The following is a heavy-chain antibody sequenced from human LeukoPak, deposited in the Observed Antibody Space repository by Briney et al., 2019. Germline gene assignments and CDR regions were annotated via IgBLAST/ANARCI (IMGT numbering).Heavy chain of an antibody. CDR3: ANRGGYCSGGSCYSDY. J-gene: IGHJ4*02. CDR2: ISYDGSNK. Sequence: PGRSLRLSCAASGFTFSSYDMHWVSQAPGKGLEWVAVISYDGSNKYYADSVKGRFTISRDNSKNTLYLQMNSLRVDDTAVYYCANRGGYCSGGSCYSDYWGQGTLVTVSS. CDR1: GFTFSSYD. D-gene: IGHD2-15*01. V-gene: IGHV3-30*18.